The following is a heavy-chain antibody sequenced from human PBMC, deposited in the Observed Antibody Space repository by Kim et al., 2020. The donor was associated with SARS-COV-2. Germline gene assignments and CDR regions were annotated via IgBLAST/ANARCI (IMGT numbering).Heavy chain of an antibody. CDR1: GFTLSDHF. CDR3: ARSKSDSHPGDFHY. CDR2: ARNKAHSYIT. V-gene: IGHV3-72*01. J-gene: IGHJ4*02. D-gene: IGHD2-21*02. Sequence: GGSLRLSCAASGFTLSDHFMDWVRQAPGKGLEWVGRARNKAHSYITEYAASVKGRFTISRDESKSSLHLQMNSLKTEDTALYFCARSKSDSHPGDFHYWGQGTLVTVSS.